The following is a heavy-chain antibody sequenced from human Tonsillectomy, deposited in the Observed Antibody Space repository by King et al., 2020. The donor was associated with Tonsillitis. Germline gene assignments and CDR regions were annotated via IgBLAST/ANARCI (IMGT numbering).Heavy chain of an antibody. Sequence: HVQLVQSGAEVKKPGASVKVSCKASGYTFTDYYMHWVRQAPGQGLEWMGWINPNSGGTNYAQKFQGRVTMTRDTSISTASMELSRLRSDDTAVYYCARDAPWGLPGQRPLVDGMDVWGQGTTVTVSS. D-gene: IGHD3-9*01. CDR1: GYTFTDYY. J-gene: IGHJ6*02. CDR2: INPNSGGT. CDR3: ARDAPWGLPGQRPLVDGMDV. V-gene: IGHV1-2*02.